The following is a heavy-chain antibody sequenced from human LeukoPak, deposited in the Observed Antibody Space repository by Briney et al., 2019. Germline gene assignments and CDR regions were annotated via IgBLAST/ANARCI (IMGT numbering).Heavy chain of an antibody. CDR3: ARESRSYYYGMDV. CDR1: GFTFSNSW. CDR2: IKEDGSDK. V-gene: IGHV3-7*01. J-gene: IGHJ6*02. Sequence: GGSLRLSCLASGFTFSNSWMTWVRQAPGRGLEWVANIKEDGSDKQYVDSVRGRFTISRDNAKNSVSLQMDGLRAEDTAVYYCARESRSYYYGMDVWGQGTTVTVSS.